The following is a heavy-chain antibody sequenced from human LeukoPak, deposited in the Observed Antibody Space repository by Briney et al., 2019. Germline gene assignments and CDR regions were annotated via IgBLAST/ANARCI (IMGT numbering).Heavy chain of an antibody. V-gene: IGHV4-34*01. CDR2: INHSGST. Sequence: SETLSLTCAVYGGSFSGYYWSWIRQPPGKGLEWIGEINHSGSTNYNPSLKSRVTISVDTSKNQFSLKLSSVTAADTAVYYCARPGKYGSGSYYKGAFDYWGQGTLVTVSS. CDR1: GGSFSGYY. CDR3: ARPGKYGSGSYYKGAFDY. J-gene: IGHJ4*02. D-gene: IGHD3-10*01.